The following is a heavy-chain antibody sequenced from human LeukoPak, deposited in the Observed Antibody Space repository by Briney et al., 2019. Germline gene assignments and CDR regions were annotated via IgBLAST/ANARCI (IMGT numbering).Heavy chain of an antibody. V-gene: IGHV3-30*02. Sequence: SLRLSCAASGITFSSYGMHWVRQAPGKGLEWVAFIRYDGSNKYYADSMKGRFTISRDNSKNTLYLQMNSLRAEDTALYYCANTSPTVTSLFDYWGQGTLVVIFS. J-gene: IGHJ4*02. D-gene: IGHD4-17*01. CDR3: ANTSPTVTSLFDY. CDR1: GITFSSYG. CDR2: IRYDGSNK.